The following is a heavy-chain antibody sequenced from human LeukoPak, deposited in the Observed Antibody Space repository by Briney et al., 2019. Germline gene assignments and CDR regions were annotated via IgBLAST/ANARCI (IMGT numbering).Heavy chain of an antibody. D-gene: IGHD4-17*01. CDR3: ARAVDGDYGVWFDP. J-gene: IGHJ5*02. V-gene: IGHV4-59*12. CDR1: GGPISNYY. Sequence: SETLSLTCIVSGGPISNYYWSWIRQPPGKGLEWIGYIYYSGSTNYNPSLKSRVTMSVDTSKNQFSLKLSSVTAADTAVYYCARAVDGDYGVWFDPCGQGTLVTVSS. CDR2: IYYSGST.